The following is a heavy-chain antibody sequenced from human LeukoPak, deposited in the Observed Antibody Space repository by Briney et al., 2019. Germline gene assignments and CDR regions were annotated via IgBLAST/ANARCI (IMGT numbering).Heavy chain of an antibody. D-gene: IGHD3-22*01. Sequence: SETLSLTCTVSGGSIRSSSYYWSWIRQPPGKGLEWIGYIYYSGSTYYNPSLKSRVTISVDTSKNQFSLKLSSVTAADTAVYYCARGYDSSGYSYDYWGQGTLVTVSS. V-gene: IGHV4-30-4*01. CDR1: GGSIRSSSYY. CDR2: IYYSGST. CDR3: ARGYDSSGYSYDY. J-gene: IGHJ4*02.